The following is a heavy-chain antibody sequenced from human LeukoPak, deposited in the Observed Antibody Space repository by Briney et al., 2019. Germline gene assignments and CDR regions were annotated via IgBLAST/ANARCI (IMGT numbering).Heavy chain of an antibody. Sequence: AGGSLRLSCEAFGFTFSNYAMSWVRQAPGKGLEWVSAISGSGGSTYYADSVKGRFTISRDNSKNTLYLQMNSLRAEDTAVYYCAKKIFGVASNYFDYWGQGTLVTVSS. D-gene: IGHD3-3*01. CDR1: GFTFSNYA. CDR2: ISGSGGST. V-gene: IGHV3-23*01. CDR3: AKKIFGVASNYFDY. J-gene: IGHJ4*02.